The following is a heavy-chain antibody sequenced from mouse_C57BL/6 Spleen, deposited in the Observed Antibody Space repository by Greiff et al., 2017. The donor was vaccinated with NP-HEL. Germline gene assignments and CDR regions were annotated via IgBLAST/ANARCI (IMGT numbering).Heavy chain of an antibody. Sequence: EVQLVESGPGLVKPSQSLSLTCSVTGYSITSGYYWNWIRQFPGNKLEWMGYISYDGSNNYNPSLKNRISITRDTSKNQFFLKLNSVTTEDTATYYCARGYYRDYAMDYWGQGTSVTVSS. CDR2: ISYDGSN. D-gene: IGHD2-14*01. CDR1: GYSITSGYY. J-gene: IGHJ4*01. V-gene: IGHV3-6*01. CDR3: ARGYYRDYAMDY.